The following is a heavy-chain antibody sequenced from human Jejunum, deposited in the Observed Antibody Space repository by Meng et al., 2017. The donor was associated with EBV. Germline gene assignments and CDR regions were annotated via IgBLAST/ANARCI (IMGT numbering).Heavy chain of an antibody. CDR1: CDSVTGYNY. J-gene: IGHJ5*02. Sequence: QVEPHESGPGLVKPSETLSLTCSVSCDSVTGYNYWTWIRQPPGKGLEWIGNLYYAGKAIYKPSLQSRVTISVDTSKNQISLKVTSVTAADTAIYYCARGRGYDYGDSWGQGTLVTVSS. V-gene: IGHV4-61*01. CDR3: ARGRGYDYGDS. CDR2: LYYAGKA. D-gene: IGHD5-12*01.